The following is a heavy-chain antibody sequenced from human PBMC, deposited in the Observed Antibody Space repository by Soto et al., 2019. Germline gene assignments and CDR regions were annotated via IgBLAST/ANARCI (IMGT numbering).Heavy chain of an antibody. D-gene: IGHD3-10*01. Sequence: SETLSLTCTVSGGSISSYYWSWIRQPPGKGLEWIGYIYYSGSTNYNPSLKSRVTISVDTSKNQFSLKLSSVTAADTAVYYCARDTMVRGVIIKRWFDPWGQGTLVT. J-gene: IGHJ5*02. V-gene: IGHV4-59*01. CDR1: GGSISSYY. CDR2: IYYSGST. CDR3: ARDTMVRGVIIKRWFDP.